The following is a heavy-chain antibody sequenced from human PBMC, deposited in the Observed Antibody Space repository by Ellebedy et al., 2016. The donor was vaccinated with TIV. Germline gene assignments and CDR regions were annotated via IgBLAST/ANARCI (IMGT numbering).Heavy chain of an antibody. CDR3: ASSGYLQGGAFDI. CDR2: IYYSGST. J-gene: IGHJ3*02. D-gene: IGHD3-22*01. CDR1: GGSVSSGSYY. V-gene: IGHV4-61*01. Sequence: SETLSLXCTVSGGSVSSGSYYWSWIRQPPGKGLEWIGYIYYSGSTNYNPSLKSRVTISVDTSKNQFSLKLSSVTAADTAVYYCASSGYLQGGAFDIWGQGTMVTVSS.